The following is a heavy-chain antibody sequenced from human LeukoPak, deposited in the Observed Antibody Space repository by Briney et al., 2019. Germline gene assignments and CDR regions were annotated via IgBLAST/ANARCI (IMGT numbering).Heavy chain of an antibody. CDR3: ARRGVDYGDYDY. V-gene: IGHV4-59*08. Sequence: SETLSLTCTVSDGSISSYYWSWIRQPPGKGLEWIGYIYYSGSTNYNPSLKSRVTISVDTSKNQFSLKLSSVTAADTAVYYCARRGVDYGDYDYWGQGTLVTVSS. CDR2: IYYSGST. CDR1: DGSISSYY. J-gene: IGHJ4*02. D-gene: IGHD4-17*01.